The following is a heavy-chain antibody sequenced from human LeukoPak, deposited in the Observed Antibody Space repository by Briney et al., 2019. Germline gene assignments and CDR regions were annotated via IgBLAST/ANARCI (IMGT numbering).Heavy chain of an antibody. J-gene: IGHJ3*02. Sequence: ASVKVSCKASGGTFSSYAISWVRQAPGQGLEWMGRIIPIFGTANYAQKFQGRVTITTDESTSTVYMELSSLRSEDTAVYYCARGNRLVIGSEEIDIWGQGTMVTVSS. D-gene: IGHD3-10*01. CDR3: ARGNRLVIGSEEIDI. V-gene: IGHV1-69*05. CDR2: IIPIFGTA. CDR1: GGTFSSYA.